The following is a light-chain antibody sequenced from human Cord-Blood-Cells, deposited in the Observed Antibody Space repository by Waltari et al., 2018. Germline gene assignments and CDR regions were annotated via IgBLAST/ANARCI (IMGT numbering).Light chain of an antibody. Sequence: QSALTQPRSVSGSPGQSVTIPCTGTSSDVGGYNYVSWYQQHPGKAPKLMIYDVSKRPSGVPDRFSGSKSGNTASLTISGLQAEDEADYCCCSYAGSYTFVVFGGGTKLTVL. CDR2: DVS. CDR3: CSYAGSYTFVV. CDR1: SSDVGGYNY. J-gene: IGLJ2*01. V-gene: IGLV2-11*01.